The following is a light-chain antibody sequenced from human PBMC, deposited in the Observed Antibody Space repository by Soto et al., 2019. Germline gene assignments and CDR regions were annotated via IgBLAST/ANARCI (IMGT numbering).Light chain of an antibody. Sequence: DIQMTQSPSTLSASIGDRVTITCRASQSINTWLAWYQQKPGKAPKLLIYKASTLESGVPSRFSGSGSGTEFTLTISGLQSEDFAVYYCQQYRYWPQTFGQGTKVDIK. CDR2: KAS. J-gene: IGKJ1*01. V-gene: IGKV1-5*03. CDR1: QSINTW. CDR3: QQYRYWPQT.